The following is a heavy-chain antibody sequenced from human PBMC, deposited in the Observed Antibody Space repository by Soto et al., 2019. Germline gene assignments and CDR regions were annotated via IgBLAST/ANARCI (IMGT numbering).Heavy chain of an antibody. V-gene: IGHV3-30-3*01. J-gene: IGHJ5*02. CDR1: GFSLTTYT. D-gene: IGHD6-13*01. CDR3: AGDGPIPAAGNNRFDT. Sequence: QVHLVESGGGVVQPGRSLRLSCAASGFSLTTYTMHWVRQSPGKGPEWLAFISSDGSNQYYADSVKDRFTISRDDSKNSLFLQMDSLIPKDTAVYYCAGDGPIPAAGNNRFDTWGQATLVTVSS. CDR2: ISSDGSNQ.